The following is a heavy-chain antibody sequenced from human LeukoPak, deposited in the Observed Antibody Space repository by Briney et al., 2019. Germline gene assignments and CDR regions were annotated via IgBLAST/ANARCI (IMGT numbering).Heavy chain of an antibody. D-gene: IGHD3-10*01. Sequence: GGSLRLSCAASGFTFSSYSMNWVRQAPGKGLEWVSYISSHSSTIYYADSVKGRFTISRDNAKNSLDLQMNNLRDEDTAVYYCVRDGSGNYYQNWFDPWGQGTLVTVSS. CDR2: ISSHSSTI. V-gene: IGHV3-48*02. CDR1: GFTFSSYS. J-gene: IGHJ5*02. CDR3: VRDGSGNYYQNWFDP.